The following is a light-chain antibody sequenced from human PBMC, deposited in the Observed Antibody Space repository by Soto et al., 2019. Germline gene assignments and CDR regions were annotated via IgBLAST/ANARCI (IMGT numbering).Light chain of an antibody. CDR3: QQSYSTLSYT. Sequence: DIQMTQSPSSLSASVGDRVTITCRASQSISSYLHWYQQKPGKAPKLLIYAASSLQSGVPSRFSGSGSGTDFTLTISSLQPEDFATYYCQQSYSTLSYTFGQGTKLEIK. J-gene: IGKJ2*01. CDR2: AAS. V-gene: IGKV1-39*01. CDR1: QSISSY.